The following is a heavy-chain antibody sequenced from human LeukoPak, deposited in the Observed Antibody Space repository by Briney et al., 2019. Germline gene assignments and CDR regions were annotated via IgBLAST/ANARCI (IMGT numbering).Heavy chain of an antibody. CDR1: GGSISSGGYY. J-gene: IGHJ4*02. CDR2: IYYSGST. V-gene: IGHV4-31*03. CDR3: ASSTVTTRYPHVYNDY. D-gene: IGHD4-17*01. Sequence: SETLSLTCTVSGGSISSGGYYWSWIRQHPGKGLEWIGYIYYSGSTYYNPSLKSRVTISVDTSKNQFSLKLSSVTAANTAVYYCASSTVTTRYPHVYNDYWGQGTLVTVSS.